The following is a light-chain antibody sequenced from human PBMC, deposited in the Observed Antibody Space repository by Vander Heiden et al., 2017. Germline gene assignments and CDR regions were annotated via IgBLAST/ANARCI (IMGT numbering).Light chain of an antibody. CDR2: DAS. Sequence: EIVLTQSPATLSLSPGERATLSCRASRSVSSYLAWYQQKPGQAPRLLIYDASNRATGIPARFSGSGSGTDFTLTISSREPEDFAVYYCQQRSNWPSLTFGGGTKVEIK. V-gene: IGKV3-11*01. CDR1: RSVSSY. J-gene: IGKJ4*01. CDR3: QQRSNWPSLT.